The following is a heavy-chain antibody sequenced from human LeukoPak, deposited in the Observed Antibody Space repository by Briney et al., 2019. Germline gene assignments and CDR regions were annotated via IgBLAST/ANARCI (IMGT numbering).Heavy chain of an antibody. Sequence: SETLSLTCTVSGGSINSRSYYWGWIRQPPGKGLKWIGSIYYSGSTYYNSSLKSRVTISVDTSKNHFSLKLSSVTAADTAVYYCAREEYVWGSYRSNWFDPWGQGTLVTVSS. J-gene: IGHJ5*02. D-gene: IGHD3-16*02. CDR1: GGSINSRSYY. CDR2: IYYSGST. CDR3: AREEYVWGSYRSNWFDP. V-gene: IGHV4-39*02.